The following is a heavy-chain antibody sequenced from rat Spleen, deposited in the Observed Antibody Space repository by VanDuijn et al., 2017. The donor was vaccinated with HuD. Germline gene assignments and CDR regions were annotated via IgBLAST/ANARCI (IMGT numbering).Heavy chain of an antibody. D-gene: IGHD4-1*01. V-gene: IGHV5-34*01. Sequence: EVQLVESGGGLVQPGRSLKLSCVASGFTFSDYGMNWIRQVPGKGLEWVAYISGSSGTIYCADTVKDKFTISRDNVQNTLFLQMSKLGSEDTAIYYCARHIITLDYWGQGVMVTVSS. J-gene: IGHJ2*01. CDR2: ISGSSGTI. CDR1: GFTFSDYG. CDR3: ARHIITLDY.